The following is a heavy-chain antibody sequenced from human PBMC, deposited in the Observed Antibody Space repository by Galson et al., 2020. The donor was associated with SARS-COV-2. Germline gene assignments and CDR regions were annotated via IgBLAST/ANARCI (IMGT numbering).Heavy chain of an antibody. CDR2: ISYAGSNK. V-gene: IGHV3-30*14. J-gene: IGHJ3*02. Sequence: GESLKISCAASGFTFSSYAMHWVRQAPGKGLEWVAVISYAGSNKYYADSVKGRFTISRDNSKNTLYLQMNSLRAEDTAVYYCARVVTDAFDIWGQGTMVTVSS. D-gene: IGHD2-21*02. CDR3: ARVVTDAFDI. CDR1: GFTFSSYA.